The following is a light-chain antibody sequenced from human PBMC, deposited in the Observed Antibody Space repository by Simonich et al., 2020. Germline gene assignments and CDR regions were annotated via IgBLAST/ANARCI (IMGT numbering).Light chain of an antibody. V-gene: IGLV6-57*03. CDR1: SGSIASNY. J-gene: IGLJ2*01. Sequence: NFMLTQPHSVSESPGKTVTISCTRSSGSIASNYVQWYQQRPGSAPPTVIYEDNQNPSGVPDRFSGSIDSSSNSASLTISGLKTEDEADYYCQSYDSSNHVVFGGGTKLTVL. CDR3: QSYDSSNHVV. CDR2: EDN.